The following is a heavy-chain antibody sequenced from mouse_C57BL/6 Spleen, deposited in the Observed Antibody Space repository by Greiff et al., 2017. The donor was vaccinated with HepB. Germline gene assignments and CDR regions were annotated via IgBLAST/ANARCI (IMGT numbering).Heavy chain of an antibody. CDR2: INPSSGYT. V-gene: IGHV1-7*01. CDR3: ARLDYDEKIFDY. Sequence: QVHVKQSGAELAKPGASVKLSCKASGYTFTSYWMHWVKQRPGQGLEWIGYINPSSGYTKYNQKFKDKATLTADKSSSTAYMQLSSLTYEDSAVYYCARLDYDEKIFDYWGQGTTLTVSS. CDR1: GYTFTSYW. D-gene: IGHD2-4*01. J-gene: IGHJ2*01.